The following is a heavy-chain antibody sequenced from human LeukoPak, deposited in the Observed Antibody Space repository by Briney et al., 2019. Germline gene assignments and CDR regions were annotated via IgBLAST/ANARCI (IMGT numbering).Heavy chain of an antibody. CDR2: IKGDGSEI. CDR1: GSTFSTYW. CDR3: AREGLPYSGDH. J-gene: IGHJ4*02. V-gene: IGHV3-7*01. D-gene: IGHD4-11*01. Sequence: GGSLRLSCAASGSTFSTYWMRWVRQTPGKGLEWVADIKGDGSEINYVDSVKGRFTISRDNAKNSLSLQMNSLTADDTGVYYCAREGLPYSGDHWGQGTLVTVSS.